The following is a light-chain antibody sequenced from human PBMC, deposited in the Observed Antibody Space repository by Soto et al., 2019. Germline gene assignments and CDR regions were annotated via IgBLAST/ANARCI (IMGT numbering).Light chain of an antibody. J-gene: IGLJ2*01. CDR2: DVS. V-gene: IGLV2-14*01. Sequence: QSVLTQPASVSGSPGQSITISCTGTSGDIGGYNYVSWYQQHPGKAPKLMIYDVSDRPSGVSNRFSGSKSGNTASLTISGLRAEDEADYYCSSYTTSNTLLFGGGTKVTVL. CDR3: SSYTTSNTLL. CDR1: SGDIGGYNY.